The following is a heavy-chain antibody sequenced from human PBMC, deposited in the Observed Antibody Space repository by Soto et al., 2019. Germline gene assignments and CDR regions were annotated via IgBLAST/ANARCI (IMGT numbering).Heavy chain of an antibody. D-gene: IGHD2-21*01. CDR1: GESITNDRW. CDR3: TANGFYSLDY. Sequence: QVQLQESGPGLVKPSGTLSLTCSISGESITNDRWWSWVRQSPGQGLEWIGEIYHSGRAHYNPSLKTRVIISVAKSKNSFSLTLSSVTAADTAVYYCTANGFYSLDYWGQGSLVTVSS. V-gene: IGHV4-4*02. CDR2: IYHSGRA. J-gene: IGHJ4*02.